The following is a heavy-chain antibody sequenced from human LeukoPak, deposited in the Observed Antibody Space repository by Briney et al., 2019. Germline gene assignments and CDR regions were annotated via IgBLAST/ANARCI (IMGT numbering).Heavy chain of an antibody. CDR1: GYSFTSSW. CDR2: IYPGDSDI. CDR3: ARGLYCSGGSCRLDY. J-gene: IGHJ4*02. V-gene: IGHV5-51*01. Sequence: GESLKISCEGSGYSFTSSWIGWVRQMPGKGLEWMGIIYPGDSDIRYNPSFQGQVTISADKSITTAYLQWSSLKASDTAIYYCARGLYCSGGSCRLDYWGQGTLVTVSS. D-gene: IGHD2-15*01.